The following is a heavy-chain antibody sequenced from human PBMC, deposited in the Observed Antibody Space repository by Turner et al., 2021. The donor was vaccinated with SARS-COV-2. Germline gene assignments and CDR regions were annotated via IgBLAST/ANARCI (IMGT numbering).Heavy chain of an antibody. CDR2: IYRGGST. CDR1: GFTFSA. D-gene: IGHD5-18*01. V-gene: IGHV3-66*01. J-gene: IGHJ4*02. CDR3: ARVGSYGRRDVDY. Sequence: VQLVESGGGVVQPGRSLRLSCAASGFTFSAMHWVRQAPGKGLEWVSVIYRGGSTYYADSVKGRFTISRDNSKNTLYLQMNSLRAEDTAVYYCARVGSYGRRDVDYWGQGTLVTVSS.